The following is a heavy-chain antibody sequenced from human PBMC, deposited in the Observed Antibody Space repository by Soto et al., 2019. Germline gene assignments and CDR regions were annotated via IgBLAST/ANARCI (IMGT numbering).Heavy chain of an antibody. J-gene: IGHJ6*02. Sequence: EVQLVESGGGLVQVGGSLRLSCAASGFTFSSYGMHWVRQAPGKGLEYVSAISSNGGSTYYVKSVKGRFTISRDNSNNTLYLQMGSLRAEDMAVYYCARGVAVSVYYGIDVWGQGTTVTVSS. CDR3: ARGVAVSVYYGIDV. D-gene: IGHD6-19*01. CDR2: ISSNGGST. CDR1: GFTFSSYG. V-gene: IGHV3-64*01.